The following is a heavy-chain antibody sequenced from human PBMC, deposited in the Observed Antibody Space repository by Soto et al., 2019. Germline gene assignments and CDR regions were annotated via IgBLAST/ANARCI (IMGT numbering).Heavy chain of an antibody. CDR1: GFTFSSYS. CDR2: ISSSSSTI. J-gene: IGHJ6*03. Sequence: GGSLRLSCAASGFTFSSYSMNWVRQAPGKGLEWVSYISSSSSTIYYADSVKGRFTISRDNAKNSLYLQMNSLRAEDTAVYYCAREEEGFGEESTDYYYYYYMDVWGKGTTVTVSS. D-gene: IGHD3-10*01. CDR3: AREEEGFGEESTDYYYYYYMDV. V-gene: IGHV3-48*01.